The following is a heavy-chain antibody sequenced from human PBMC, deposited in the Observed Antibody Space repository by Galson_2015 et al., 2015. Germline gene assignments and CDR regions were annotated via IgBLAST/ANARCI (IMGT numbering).Heavy chain of an antibody. CDR3: ARDPQDNSGWSCYFDY. D-gene: IGHD6-19*01. Sequence: SLRLSCAASGFTFSAYAMHWVRQAPGKGLEWVAVISYDGSEKYYADSVKGRFTISRDNSKNTLYLQMNSLRAEDTAVYYCARDPQDNSGWSCYFDYWGQGTLVTVSS. CDR2: ISYDGSEK. V-gene: IGHV3-30-3*01. J-gene: IGHJ4*02. CDR1: GFTFSAYA.